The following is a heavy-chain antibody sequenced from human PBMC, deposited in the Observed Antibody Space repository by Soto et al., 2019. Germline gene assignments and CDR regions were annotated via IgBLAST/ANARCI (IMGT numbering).Heavy chain of an antibody. D-gene: IGHD4-17*01. CDR3: AKMTTVTTDAFDI. Sequence: QVQLVESGGGVVQPGRSLRLSCAASGFTFSSYGMHWVRQAPGKGLEWVAVISYDGSNKYYADSVKGRFTISRDNSKNTLYLQTNSLRADDTAVYYCAKMTTVTTDAFDIWGQGTMVTVSS. CDR1: GFTFSSYG. V-gene: IGHV3-30*18. J-gene: IGHJ3*02. CDR2: ISYDGSNK.